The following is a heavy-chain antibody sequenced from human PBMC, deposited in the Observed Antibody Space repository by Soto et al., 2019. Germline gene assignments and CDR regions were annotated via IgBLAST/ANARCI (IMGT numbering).Heavy chain of an antibody. Sequence: SETLSLTCAVYGGSFSSYYWSWIRQPPGKGLEWIGEINHSGSTNNNPSLKSRVTISVDTSKNQFSLKLSSVTAADTAVYYCARTPRWFDPWGQGTLVTVSS. CDR1: GGSFSSYY. J-gene: IGHJ5*02. CDR3: ARTPRWFDP. CDR2: INHSGST. V-gene: IGHV4-34*01.